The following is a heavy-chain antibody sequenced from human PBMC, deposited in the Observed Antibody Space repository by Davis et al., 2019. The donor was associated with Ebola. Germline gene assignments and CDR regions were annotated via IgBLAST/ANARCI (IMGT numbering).Heavy chain of an antibody. CDR2: ISYDGSNK. J-gene: IGHJ4*02. Sequence: GGSLRLSCAASGFTFSSYGMHWVRQAPGKGLEWVAVISYDGSNKYYADSVKGRFTISRDNAKNSLYLQMNSLRAEDTAVYYCAAEVATIDWGQGTLVTVSS. CDR1: GFTFSSYG. V-gene: IGHV3-33*05. D-gene: IGHD5-24*01. CDR3: AAEVATID.